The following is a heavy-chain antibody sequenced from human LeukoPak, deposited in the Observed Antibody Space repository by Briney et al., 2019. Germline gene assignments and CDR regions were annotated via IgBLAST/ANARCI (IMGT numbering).Heavy chain of an antibody. J-gene: IGHJ4*02. D-gene: IGHD3-10*01. CDR1: GYTFTGYY. CDR3: ARIENRSGSYRSLIDY. V-gene: IGHV1-2*02. Sequence: ASVKVSCKASGYTFTGYYMHWVRQAPGQGLEWMGWINPNSGGTNYAQKFQGRVTMTRDTSISTAYMELSRLRSDDTAVYYCARIENRSGSYRSLIDYWGQGTLVTVSS. CDR2: INPNSGGT.